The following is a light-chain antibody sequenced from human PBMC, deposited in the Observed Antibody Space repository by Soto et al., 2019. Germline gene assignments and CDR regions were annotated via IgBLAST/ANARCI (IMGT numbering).Light chain of an antibody. Sequence: EIILTQSPATLSLSPGERATLSCRASQSVTTFLAWYQQKPGQAPRLLIYDVSKRATGIPARFSGSGSGTDFTLTISSLEPEDFAVYYCRQRINWPLTFGGGTKVEIK. CDR3: RQRINWPLT. J-gene: IGKJ4*01. CDR2: DVS. CDR1: QSVTTF. V-gene: IGKV3-11*01.